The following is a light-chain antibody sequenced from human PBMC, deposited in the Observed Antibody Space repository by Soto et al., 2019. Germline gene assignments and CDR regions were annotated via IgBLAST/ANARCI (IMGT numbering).Light chain of an antibody. CDR2: EVT. V-gene: IGLV2-14*01. CDR1: SSDVGCYNS. CDR3: SSYTSSTAYV. J-gene: IGLJ1*01. Sequence: QSVLTQPASVSGSPGQSITISCTGPSSDVGCYNSVSRYQLHPGKAPKLILYEVTNRPSGVSDRFSGSKSGNTASLTISGLQAEDEADYYCSSYTSSTAYVFGTGTKVTVL.